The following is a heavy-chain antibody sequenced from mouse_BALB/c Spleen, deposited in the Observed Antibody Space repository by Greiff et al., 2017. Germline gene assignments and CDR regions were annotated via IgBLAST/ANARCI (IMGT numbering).Heavy chain of an antibody. D-gene: IGHD2-4*01. CDR2: ISSGGST. V-gene: IGHV5-6-5*01. CDR3: AKGGYYDCDDYYAMDY. J-gene: IGHJ4*01. CDR1: GFTFSSYA. Sequence: EVMLVESGGGLVKPGGSLKLSCAASGFTFSSYAMSWVRQTPEKRLEWVASISSGGSTYYPASVKGRFTISRDNARNILYLQMSSLRSEDTAMYYCAKGGYYDCDDYYAMDYWGQGTSVTVSS.